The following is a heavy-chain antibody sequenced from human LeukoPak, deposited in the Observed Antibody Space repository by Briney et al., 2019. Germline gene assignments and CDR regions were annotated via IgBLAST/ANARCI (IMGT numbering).Heavy chain of an antibody. J-gene: IGHJ4*02. Sequence: PSETLSLTCTVSGGSISSYYWSWIRQPPGKGLEWIGYIYYSGSTNYNPSLKSRVTISVDTSKNQFSLKLSSVTAADTAVYYCARAPLVGAKGFDYWGQGTLVTVSS. CDR3: ARAPLVGAKGFDY. CDR2: IYYSGST. D-gene: IGHD1-26*01. CDR1: GGSISSYY. V-gene: IGHV4-59*01.